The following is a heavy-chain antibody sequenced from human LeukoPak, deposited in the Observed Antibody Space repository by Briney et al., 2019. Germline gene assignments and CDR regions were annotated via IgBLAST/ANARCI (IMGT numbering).Heavy chain of an antibody. CDR1: GFTFSSYS. CDR3: AIDGSGLFDY. CDR2: ISRSSSYI. D-gene: IGHD3-10*01. Sequence: TGGSLRLSCAASGFTFSSYSMNWVRQAPGKGLEWVSSISRSSSYIYYADSVKGRFTISRDNAKNSLYLQMNSLRAEDTAVYYCAIDGSGLFDYWGQGTLVTVSS. J-gene: IGHJ4*02. V-gene: IGHV3-21*01.